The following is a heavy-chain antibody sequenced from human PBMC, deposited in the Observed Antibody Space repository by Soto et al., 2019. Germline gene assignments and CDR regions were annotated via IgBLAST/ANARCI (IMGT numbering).Heavy chain of an antibody. D-gene: IGHD2-2*01. CDR1: GCSFSTYA. CDR3: AKHAEYQLVSWFDP. Sequence: EVQLLESGGGLVQPGGSLRLSCAVSGCSFSTYAMSWVRQAPGKGLGWVSGISAGGGNTYYADSVRGRFTISRDNSKDTLYLQITSLRAEDTAFYYCAKHAEYQLVSWFDPWGQGTLVTVSS. CDR2: ISAGGGNT. J-gene: IGHJ5*02. V-gene: IGHV3-23*01.